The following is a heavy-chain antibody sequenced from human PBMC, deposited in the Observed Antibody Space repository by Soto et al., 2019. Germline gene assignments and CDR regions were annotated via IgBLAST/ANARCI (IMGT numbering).Heavy chain of an antibody. J-gene: IGHJ3*02. CDR1: GFTFSSYD. CDR2: IGTAGDT. CDR3: ATSYIWGSYRLDGYNDAFDI. D-gene: IGHD3-16*02. V-gene: IGHV3-13*01. Sequence: GGSLRLSCAASGFTFSSYDMHWVRQATGKGLEWVSAIGTAGDTYYPGSVKGRFTISRENAKNSLYLQMNSLRAEDTAVYYCATSYIWGSYRLDGYNDAFDIWGQGTMVTVSS.